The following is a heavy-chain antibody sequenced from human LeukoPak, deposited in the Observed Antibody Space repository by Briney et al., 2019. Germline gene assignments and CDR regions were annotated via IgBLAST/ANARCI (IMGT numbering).Heavy chain of an antibody. J-gene: IGHJ4*02. CDR2: INGDGSDI. Sequence: GGSLRLSCAVSGLTFRNYWMHWVRQAPGKGLVWVSRINGDGSDISYADSVKGRFTISRDNAKNTLSLQMNSLTDDDTALYYCTGGFGHNWSPFEDWGQGTLVTVSS. CDR1: GLTFRNYW. CDR3: TGGFGHNWSPFED. V-gene: IGHV3-74*01. D-gene: IGHD1-1*01.